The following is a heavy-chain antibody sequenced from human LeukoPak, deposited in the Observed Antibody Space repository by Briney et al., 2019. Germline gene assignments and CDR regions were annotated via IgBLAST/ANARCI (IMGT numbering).Heavy chain of an antibody. Sequence: GGSLRLSCSASRFTFSSYAMHWVRQAPGKGLEYVSAISSNGGSTYYADSVKGRFTISRDNSKNTLYLQMSSLRAEDTAVYYCVKSYSSSWYGWFDPWGQGTLVTVSS. V-gene: IGHV3-64D*06. CDR2: ISSNGGST. J-gene: IGHJ5*02. CDR3: VKSYSSSWYGWFDP. D-gene: IGHD6-13*01. CDR1: RFTFSSYA.